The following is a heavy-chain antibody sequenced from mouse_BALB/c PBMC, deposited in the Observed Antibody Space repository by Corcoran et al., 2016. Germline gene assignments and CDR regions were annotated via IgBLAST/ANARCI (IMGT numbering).Heavy chain of an antibody. CDR2: INPYNDGA. CDR1: GYTFTSYV. Sequence: EVQLQQSGPELVKPGASVKMSCKASGYTFTSYVMHWVKQKPGQGLEWIGYINPYNDGAKYNEKFKGKATLTSDKSSSTAYMELSSLTSEDSAVYYCARDYDGYYYAMDYWGQGTSVTVSS. D-gene: IGHD2-4*01. CDR3: ARDYDGYYYAMDY. J-gene: IGHJ4*01. V-gene: IGHV1S136*01.